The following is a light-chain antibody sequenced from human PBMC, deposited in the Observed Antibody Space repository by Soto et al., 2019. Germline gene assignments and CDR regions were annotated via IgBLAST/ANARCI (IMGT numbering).Light chain of an antibody. CDR3: AAWDDNLKGWV. CDR1: SSNIGRNT. CDR2: NNN. J-gene: IGLJ3*02. V-gene: IGLV1-44*01. Sequence: QSVLTQPPSASGTPGQRVTISCSGSSSNIGRNTVNWYQQLPGTAPKVLIYNNNQRPSGVPDRFSGSKSGTSASLAISGLQSEDETDYYCAAWDDNLKGWVFGGGTKLTVL.